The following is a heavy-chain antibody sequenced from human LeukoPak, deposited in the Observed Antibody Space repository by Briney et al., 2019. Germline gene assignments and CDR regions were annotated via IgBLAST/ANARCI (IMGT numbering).Heavy chain of an antibody. J-gene: IGHJ6*02. CDR3: ARSFVAGVGWYYGMDV. CDR2: IYPHDSET. D-gene: IGHD6-19*01. V-gene: IGHV5-51*01. CDR1: GYAFTCYS. Sequence: GGSLKISCKASGYAFTCYSIGWVRQLPGKGLEWMGIIYPHDSETRYSPSFQGQVIISADRSINTAYLQWSSLKASDTAMYYCARSFVAGVGWYYGMDVWGQGTTVTVSS.